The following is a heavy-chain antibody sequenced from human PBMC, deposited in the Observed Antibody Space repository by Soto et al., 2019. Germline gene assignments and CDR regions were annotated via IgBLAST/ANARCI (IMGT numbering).Heavy chain of an antibody. CDR3: ARQGPVSRSWYVDS. D-gene: IGHD6-13*01. CDR1: GFTFSDYY. Sequence: QVQLVESGGGLVKPGGSLRLSCAASGFTFSDYYMSWIRQAPVKGLEWVSYISSSSGYINYADSVKGRFTISRDNAKNSLYLQKKRLRAEDSDVYYCARQGPVSRSWYVDSWGQGTLFTVSS. CDR2: ISSSSGYI. V-gene: IGHV3-11*05. J-gene: IGHJ4*02.